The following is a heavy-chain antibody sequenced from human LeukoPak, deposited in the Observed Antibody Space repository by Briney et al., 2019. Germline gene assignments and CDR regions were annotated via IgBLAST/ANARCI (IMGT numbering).Heavy chain of an antibody. V-gene: IGHV4-39*01. CDR1: GVSISGSQYN. D-gene: IGHD3-16*01. J-gene: IGHJ4*02. CDR2: MYYSGSS. CDR3: PSRLWDEDH. Sequence: SETLSLKCNVSGVSISGSQYNWGWIRQPPGKGLEWIGSMYYSGSSFYRPSLKSRVAISVDPSKNQFSLTLTSVTAADTAVYFCPSRLWDEDHWGQGTLVIVSP.